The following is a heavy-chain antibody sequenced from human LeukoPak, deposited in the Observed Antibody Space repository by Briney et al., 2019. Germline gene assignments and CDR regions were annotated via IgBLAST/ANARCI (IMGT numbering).Heavy chain of an antibody. D-gene: IGHD5-18*01. CDR1: GFTFSSYA. J-gene: IGHJ3*02. CDR2: ISGSGGST. Sequence: GGSLGLSCAASGFTFSSYAMSWVRQAPGKGLEWVSAISGSGGSTYYADSVKGRFTISRDNSKNTLYLQMNSLRAEDTAVYYCAKDHLSTYSYGPDAFDIWGQGTMVTVPS. V-gene: IGHV3-23*01. CDR3: AKDHLSTYSYGPDAFDI.